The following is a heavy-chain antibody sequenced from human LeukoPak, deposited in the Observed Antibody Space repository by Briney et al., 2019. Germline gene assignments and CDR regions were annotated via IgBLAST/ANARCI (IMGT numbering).Heavy chain of an antibody. J-gene: IGHJ4*02. V-gene: IGHV3-48*01. CDR2: ISGSYSTI. CDR3: ARDTLGGSGYLFDY. Sequence: GGSLRLSCAASGFTFSSYSMNWVRQAPGKGLEWVSYISGSYSTIYYADSVRGRFTVSRDNAKTSLYLQMNSLRAEDTAVYYCARDTLGGSGYLFDYWGQGTLVTVSS. CDR1: GFTFSSYS. D-gene: IGHD3-22*01.